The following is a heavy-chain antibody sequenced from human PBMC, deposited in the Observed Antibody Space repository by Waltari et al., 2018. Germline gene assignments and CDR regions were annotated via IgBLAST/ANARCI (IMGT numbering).Heavy chain of an antibody. V-gene: IGHV1-69*13. CDR2: IIPIFGTA. CDR3: AREWNCSGGSCYSHFDY. Sequence: QVQLVQSGAEVKKPGSSVKVSCKASGGPFSSYAISWVRQAPGQGLEWMGGIIPIFGTANYAQKFQGRVTITADESTSTAYMELSSLRSEDTAVYYCAREWNCSGGSCYSHFDYWGQGTLVTVSS. CDR1: GGPFSSYA. J-gene: IGHJ4*02. D-gene: IGHD2-15*01.